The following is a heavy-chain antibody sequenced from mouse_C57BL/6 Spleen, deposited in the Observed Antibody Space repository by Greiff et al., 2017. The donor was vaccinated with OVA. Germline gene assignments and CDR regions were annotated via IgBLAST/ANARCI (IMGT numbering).Heavy chain of an antibody. CDR3: ARWYYGSSYQVYYAMDY. V-gene: IGHV1-82*01. CDR2: IYPGDGDT. D-gene: IGHD1-1*01. Sequence: QVQLQQSGPELVKPGASVKISCKASGYAFSSSWMNWVKQRPGKGLEWIGRIYPGDGDTNYNGKFKGKATLTADKSSSTAYMQLSSLTSEDSAVYFCARWYYGSSYQVYYAMDYWGQGTSVTVSS. J-gene: IGHJ4*01. CDR1: GYAFSSSW.